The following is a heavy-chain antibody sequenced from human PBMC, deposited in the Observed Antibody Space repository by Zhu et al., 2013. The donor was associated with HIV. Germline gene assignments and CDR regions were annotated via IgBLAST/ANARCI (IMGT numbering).Heavy chain of an antibody. Sequence: QVQLVQSGAEVKKPGSSVKVSCKASGGTFRNFAISWVRQAPGQGLEWMGGIIPIFRTADYTQKFQGRVTITADDSMSTAYMELSSLRSDDTAVYYCARGTLRDSLGLPVVPAAIHGDFYYDMDVWGQGTTVTVS. J-gene: IGHJ6*02. CDR3: ARGTLRDSLGLPVVPAAIHGDFYYDMDV. V-gene: IGHV1-69*01. CDR1: GGTFRNFA. D-gene: IGHD2-2*02. CDR2: IIPIFRTA.